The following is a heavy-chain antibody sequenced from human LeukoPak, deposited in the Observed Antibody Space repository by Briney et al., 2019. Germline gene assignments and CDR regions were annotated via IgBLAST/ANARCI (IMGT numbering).Heavy chain of an antibody. CDR2: INPSGGST. CDR1: GYTFTSYY. CDR3: ARDPVTLRYFDWLSNHDAFDI. V-gene: IGHV1-46*01. J-gene: IGHJ3*02. D-gene: IGHD3-9*01. Sequence: GASVKVSCKASGYTFTSYYMHWVRQAPGQGLEWMGIINPSGGSTSYAQKFQGRVTMTRDTSTSTVYMELSSLRSEDTAVYYCARDPVTLRYFDWLSNHDAFDIWGQGTMVTVSS.